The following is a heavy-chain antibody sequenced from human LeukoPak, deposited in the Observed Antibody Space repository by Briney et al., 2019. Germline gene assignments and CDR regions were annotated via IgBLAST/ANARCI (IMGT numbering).Heavy chain of an antibody. CDR2: INPNSGGT. D-gene: IGHD3-10*01. CDR1: GYTFTGYY. J-gene: IGHJ5*02. V-gene: IGHV1-2*02. Sequence: ASVKVSCKASGYTFTGYYMHWVRQAPGQGLEWMGWINPNSGGTNYAQKFQGRVTMTRDTSISTAYMELSRLRSDDTAVYYCARAPGYYYGSGTWGQGTLVTVSS. CDR3: ARAPGYYYGSGT.